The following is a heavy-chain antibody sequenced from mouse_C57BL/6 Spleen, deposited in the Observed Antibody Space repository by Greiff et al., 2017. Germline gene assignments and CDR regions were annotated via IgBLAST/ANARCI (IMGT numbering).Heavy chain of an antibody. Sequence: EVMLVESGGGLVKPGGSLKLSCAASGFTFSDYGMHWVRQAPEKGLEWVAYISSGSSTIYYADTVKGRFTIARDNATGTLFLQMTSLGSEDTAMYYRAKGVYSVYAMDYWGQGTSVTVSS. CDR1: GFTFSDYG. CDR3: AKGVYSVYAMDY. J-gene: IGHJ4*01. V-gene: IGHV5-17*01. CDR2: ISSGSSTI. D-gene: IGHD2-12*01.